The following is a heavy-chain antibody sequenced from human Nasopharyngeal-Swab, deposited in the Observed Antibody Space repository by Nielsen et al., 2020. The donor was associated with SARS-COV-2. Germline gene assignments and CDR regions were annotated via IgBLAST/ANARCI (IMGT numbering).Heavy chain of an antibody. J-gene: IGHJ4*02. CDR2: IIPILGIA. V-gene: IGHV1-69*10. D-gene: IGHD3-22*01. CDR1: GGTFSSYA. Sequence: SVQVSCKASGGTFSSYAISWVRQAPVQGLEWMGGIIPILGIANYAQKFQGRVTITADKSTSTAYMELSSLRSEDTAVYYCARDHPYYYDSSGYLVGYFDYWGQGTLVTVSS. CDR3: ARDHPYYYDSSGYLVGYFDY.